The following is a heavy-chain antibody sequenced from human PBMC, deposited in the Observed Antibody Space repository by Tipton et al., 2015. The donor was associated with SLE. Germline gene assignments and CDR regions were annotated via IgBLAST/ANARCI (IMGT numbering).Heavy chain of an antibody. V-gene: IGHV3-7*03. J-gene: IGHJ4*02. CDR3: ARTTRSSYFDS. D-gene: IGHD1-14*01. CDR2: IKYDGREK. CDR1: GFTMSSYY. Sequence: SLRLSCAASGFTMSSYYMSWVRQAPGKGLEWVANIKYDGREKNSVASLRGRFTISRDNAKNSLFLQMNSLRSDDTGVYYCARTTRSSYFDSWGQGTLVTVSS.